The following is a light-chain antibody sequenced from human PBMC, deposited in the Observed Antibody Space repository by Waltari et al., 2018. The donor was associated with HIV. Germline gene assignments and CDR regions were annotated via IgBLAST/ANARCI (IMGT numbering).Light chain of an antibody. CDR3: AAWDDSLNGPV. V-gene: IGLV1-44*01. CDR1: SSHIGSTT. J-gene: IGLJ3*02. Sequence: QSVLTQPPSASGTPGQRVTISCSGSSSHIGSTTVNWYQQLPGTAPKLRIYSNNQRPSGVPDRFSGSKSGTSASLAISGLQSEDEADYYCAAWDDSLNGPVFGGGTKLTVL. CDR2: SNN.